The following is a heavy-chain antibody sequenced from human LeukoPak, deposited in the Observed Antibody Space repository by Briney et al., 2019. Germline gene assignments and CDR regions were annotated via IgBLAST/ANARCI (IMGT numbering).Heavy chain of an antibody. Sequence: GGSLRLSCAASGFTFSRHWMYWVRQAPGKGLEWVANIKQDGSAKPYVDSVKGRFTISRDDAKNSLFLQMNSLRAEDTAVYYCARDNGWSADFWGQGTLVAVSS. D-gene: IGHD2-15*01. CDR1: GFTFSRHW. V-gene: IGHV3-7*03. CDR2: IKQDGSAK. J-gene: IGHJ4*02. CDR3: ARDNGWSADF.